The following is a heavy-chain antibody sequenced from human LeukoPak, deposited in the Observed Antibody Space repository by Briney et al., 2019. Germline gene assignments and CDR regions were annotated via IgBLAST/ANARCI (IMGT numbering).Heavy chain of an antibody. CDR2: IYYSGST. J-gene: IGHJ4*02. V-gene: IGHV4-39*07. Sequence: SETLSLTCTVSGGSISSSSYYWGWIRQPPGKGLEWIATIYYSGSTYYNPSLKSRLTISLDTSKNQFSLKLSSVTAADTAVYYCARDNEIPGIPDYWGQGTLVTVSS. CDR3: ARDNEIPGIPDY. D-gene: IGHD6-13*01. CDR1: GGSISSSSYY.